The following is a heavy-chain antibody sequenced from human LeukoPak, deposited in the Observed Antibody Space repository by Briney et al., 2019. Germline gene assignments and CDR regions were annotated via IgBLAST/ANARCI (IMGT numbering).Heavy chain of an antibody. V-gene: IGHV4-61*02. CDR3: ARGPYYYDSSGAFDI. Sequence: SQPLSLTCTVSGDAIRSGDYSWSWIRQPAGKGLEWIGRISSSGRTNYNPSLKSRLTIPVNTSETPFSRKLTSVTPADTAVYFCARGPYYYDSSGAFDIWGQGTMVTVSS. CDR1: GDAIRSGDYS. J-gene: IGHJ3*02. CDR2: ISSSGRT. D-gene: IGHD3-22*01.